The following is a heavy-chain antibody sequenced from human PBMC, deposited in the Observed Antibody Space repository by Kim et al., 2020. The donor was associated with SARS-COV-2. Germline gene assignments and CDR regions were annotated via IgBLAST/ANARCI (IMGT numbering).Heavy chain of an antibody. CDR1: GFTVSSNY. V-gene: IGHV3-53*01. J-gene: IGHJ6*02. CDR2: IYSGGST. CDR3: ARAPGGLWDDSSGWHYYYGMDV. Sequence: GGSLRLSCAASGFTVSSNYMSWVRQAPGKGLEWVSVIYSGGSTYYADSVKGRFTISRDNSKNTLYLQMNSLRAEDTAVYYCARAPGGLWDDSSGWHYYYGMDVWGQGTTVTVSS. D-gene: IGHD3-22*01.